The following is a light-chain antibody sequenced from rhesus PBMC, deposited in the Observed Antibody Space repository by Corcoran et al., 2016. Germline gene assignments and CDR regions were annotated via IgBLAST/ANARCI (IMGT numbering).Light chain of an antibody. CDR2: GVS. J-gene: IGLJ6*01. V-gene: IGLV2-32*01. Sequence: AALTQPRSVSGSPGQSVTISWTGTSSDIGGYIYVAWYQQYPGTAPKLMIFGVSKRPSGVSDRFSGPKSGNTASLTISGLLAEDEAVYYCCSFTTINTDVFGSGTKLTVL. CDR1: SSDIGGYIY. CDR3: CSFTTINTDV.